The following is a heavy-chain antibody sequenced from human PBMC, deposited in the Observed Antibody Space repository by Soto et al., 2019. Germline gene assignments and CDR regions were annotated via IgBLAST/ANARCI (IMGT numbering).Heavy chain of an antibody. J-gene: IGHJ4*02. Sequence: ASVKVSCKVPGNTLTELTIDWVRQAPGKGLEWMGRSEPEEGETIYPQKFQGRVSMTEDTSTDTAYMELTSLRSEDTAVYFCAADRKILGTIGAFDFWGQGTLVTVSS. CDR1: GNTLTELT. CDR3: AADRKILGTIGAFDF. CDR2: SEPEEGET. V-gene: IGHV1-24*01. D-gene: IGHD1-26*01.